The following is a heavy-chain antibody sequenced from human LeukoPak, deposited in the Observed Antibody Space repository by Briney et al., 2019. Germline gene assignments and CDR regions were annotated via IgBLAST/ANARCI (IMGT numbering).Heavy chain of an antibody. CDR3: ARYFGDPQGMDV. Sequence: GGSLRLSCAASGFTFSSYAMSWVRQAPGKGLEWVSGISGSGDNTYYADSVKGRFTISRDNSKNTLYVQVNSLGTEDTAAYYCARYFGDPQGMDVWGQGTLVTVSS. D-gene: IGHD3-10*01. CDR2: ISGSGDNT. V-gene: IGHV3-23*01. J-gene: IGHJ4*02. CDR1: GFTFSSYA.